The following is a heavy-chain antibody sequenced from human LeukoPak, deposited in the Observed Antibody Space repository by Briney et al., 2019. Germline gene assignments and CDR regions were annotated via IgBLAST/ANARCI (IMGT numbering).Heavy chain of an antibody. J-gene: IGHJ4*02. CDR1: GFRFSNFW. Sequence: RGSLRLSCVASGFRFSNFWMQWVRQAAGKGLEWVANIKRDGSEENYVDSVKGRFTISRDNAKNSLFLQMNSLRVEDTAVYYCAGGSGWIIESWGQGTLVTVSS. CDR2: IKRDGSEE. CDR3: AGGSGWIIES. V-gene: IGHV3-7*01. D-gene: IGHD6-19*01.